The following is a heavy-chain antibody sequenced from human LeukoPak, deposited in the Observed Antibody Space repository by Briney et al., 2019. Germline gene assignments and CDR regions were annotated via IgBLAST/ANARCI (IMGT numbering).Heavy chain of an antibody. CDR1: GFTFSSNA. CDR2: ITSSGAST. Sequence: GGSLRLSCASSGFTFSSNAMTWVRQAPGKGLEWVSSITSSGASTYYADSVKGRFTISRDNSKNTVYLQMDSLRAEDTAVYYCAKDRGNIMDSWGQGTPVTVSS. D-gene: IGHD3-16*01. V-gene: IGHV3-23*01. J-gene: IGHJ4*02. CDR3: AKDRGNIMDS.